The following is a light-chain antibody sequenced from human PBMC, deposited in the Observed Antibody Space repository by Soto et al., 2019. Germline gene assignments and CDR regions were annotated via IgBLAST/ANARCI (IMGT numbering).Light chain of an antibody. Sequence: EVVMTQSPATLSVSPGERATLSCRASQGVSNDLAWYQQKPGQAPRLLIYGASTRATGVPARFSGSWSGTDFTLTMSSLLSEDFAVYYCQQYNSWPLTFGQGTRLEI. J-gene: IGKJ5*01. CDR2: GAS. CDR1: QGVSND. V-gene: IGKV3-15*01. CDR3: QQYNSWPLT.